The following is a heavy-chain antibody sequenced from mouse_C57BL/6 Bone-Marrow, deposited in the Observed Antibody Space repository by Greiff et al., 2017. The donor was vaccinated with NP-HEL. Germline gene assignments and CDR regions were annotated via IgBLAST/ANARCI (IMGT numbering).Heavy chain of an antibody. CDR1: GYTFTDYY. CDR2: INPNNGGT. CDR3: ARSPLTDYWYFEV. Sequence: VQLQQSGPELVKPGASVKISCKASGYTFTDYYMNWVKQSHGKSLEWIGDINPNNGGTSYNQKFKGKATLTVDKSSSTAYMELRSLTSEDSAVYYCARSPLTDYWYFEVWGTGNTVTVSA. J-gene: IGHJ1*03. V-gene: IGHV1-26*01. D-gene: IGHD4-1*01.